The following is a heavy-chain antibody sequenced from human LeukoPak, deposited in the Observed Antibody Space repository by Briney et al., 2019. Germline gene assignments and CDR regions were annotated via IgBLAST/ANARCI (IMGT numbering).Heavy chain of an antibody. CDR1: GFTFSSYG. V-gene: IGHV3-30*18. D-gene: IGHD2-2*01. CDR3: AKDIVVVPAAPRNDYYYYGMDV. J-gene: IGHJ6*02. Sequence: GRSLRLSCAASGFTFSSYGMHWVRQAPGKGLEWVAVISYDGSKKYYADSVKGRFTISRDNSKNTLYLQMNSLRAEDTAVYYCAKDIVVVPAAPRNDYYYYGMDVWGQGTTVTVSS. CDR2: ISYDGSKK.